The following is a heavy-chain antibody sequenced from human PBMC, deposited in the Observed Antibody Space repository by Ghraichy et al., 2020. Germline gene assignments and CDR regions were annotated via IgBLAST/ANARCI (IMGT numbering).Heavy chain of an antibody. CDR3: ARERYYDSSGYSHDAFDI. Sequence: GGSLRLSCAASGFTFSSYSMNWVRQAPWKGLEWVSYISSSSSTIYYADSVKGRFTISRDNAKNSLYLQMNSLRDEDTAVYYCARERYYDSSGYSHDAFDIWGQGTMVTVSS. V-gene: IGHV3-48*02. J-gene: IGHJ3*02. CDR2: ISSSSSTI. D-gene: IGHD3-22*01. CDR1: GFTFSSYS.